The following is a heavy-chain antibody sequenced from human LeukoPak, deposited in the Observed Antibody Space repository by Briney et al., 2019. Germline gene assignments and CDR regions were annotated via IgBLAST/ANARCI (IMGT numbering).Heavy chain of an antibody. D-gene: IGHD5-18*01. V-gene: IGHV4-4*07. Sequence: SETLSLTCTVSGGSISSYYWSWIRQPAGKGLEWNGRIYTSGSTNYNPSLKSRVTMSVDTSKNQFPLKLSSVTAADTAVYYCARGGGRYSPFDYWGQGTLVTVSS. CDR3: ARGGGRYSPFDY. J-gene: IGHJ4*02. CDR2: IYTSGST. CDR1: GGSISSYY.